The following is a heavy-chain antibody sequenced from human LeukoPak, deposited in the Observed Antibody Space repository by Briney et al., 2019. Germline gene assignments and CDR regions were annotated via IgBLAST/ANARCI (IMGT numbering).Heavy chain of an antibody. D-gene: IGHD4-17*01. Sequence: PSETLSLTCAVYGGSFSGYYWSWIRQPPGKGLEWIGEINHSGSTNYNPSLKSRVTISVDTSKNQFSLKLSSVTAADTAVYYCAIRKDYGDPRGFVYWGQGTLVTVSS. J-gene: IGHJ4*02. CDR3: AIRKDYGDPRGFVY. V-gene: IGHV4-34*01. CDR2: INHSGST. CDR1: GGSFSGYY.